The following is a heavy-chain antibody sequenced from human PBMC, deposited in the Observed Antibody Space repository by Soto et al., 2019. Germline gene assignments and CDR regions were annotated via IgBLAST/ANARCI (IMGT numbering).Heavy chain of an antibody. CDR2: IYYSGST. D-gene: IGHD6-13*01. CDR1: GGSISSYY. V-gene: IGHV4-59*01. J-gene: IGHJ4*02. CDR3: ARGSGYSSSWYGFDY. Sequence: SETLSLTCTVSGGSISSYYWSWIRQPPGKGLEWIGYIYYSGSTNYNPSLKSRVTISVDTSKNQFSLKLSSVTAADTAAYFCARGSGYSSSWYGFDYWGQGTLVTVSS.